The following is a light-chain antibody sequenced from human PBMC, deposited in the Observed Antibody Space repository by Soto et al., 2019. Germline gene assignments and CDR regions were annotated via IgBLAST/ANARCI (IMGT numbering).Light chain of an antibody. V-gene: IGKV1-9*01. CDR1: QDISSF. J-gene: IGKJ4*01. Sequence: DIQLTQSPSFLSASVGDRVTVTCRASQDISSFLAWYHQTPGKAPNLLIYAASTLQSGVPSRFSGSGSGTEFTLTISSLQPEGFATYYCQQLYSYPLTFGGGTKVEIK. CDR3: QQLYSYPLT. CDR2: AAS.